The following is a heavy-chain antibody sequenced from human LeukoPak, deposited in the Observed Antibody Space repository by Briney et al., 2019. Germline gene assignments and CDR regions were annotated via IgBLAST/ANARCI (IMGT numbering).Heavy chain of an antibody. CDR2: MNPNSGNT. D-gene: IGHD5-24*01. CDR3: ARGDWRWLQSDY. Sequence: ASVKVSCKASGYTFISYDINWVRQATGQGLEWMGWMNPNSGNTGYAQKFQGRVTMTRNTSISTAYMELSSLRSEDTAVYYCARGDWRWLQSDYWGQGTLVTVSS. J-gene: IGHJ4*02. CDR1: GYTFISYD. V-gene: IGHV1-8*01.